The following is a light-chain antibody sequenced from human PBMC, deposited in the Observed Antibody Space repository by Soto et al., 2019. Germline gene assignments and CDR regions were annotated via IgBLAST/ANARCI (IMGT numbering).Light chain of an antibody. CDR3: QHYCSSVLP. J-gene: IGKJ4*01. Sequence: EIVLTQSPVTLSLSPGERAALSCRASQRVSKSNIGWYQHKTGQAPRLLIYGGTKTTSGVPDRFSGSGSGTDFTLTISSLDPEDSAVYYCQHYCSSVLPFGGGTRVEIK. V-gene: IGKV3-20*01. CDR1: QRVSKSN. CDR2: GGT.